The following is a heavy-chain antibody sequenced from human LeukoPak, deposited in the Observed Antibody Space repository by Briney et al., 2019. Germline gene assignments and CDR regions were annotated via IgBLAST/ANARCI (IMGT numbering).Heavy chain of an antibody. CDR2: INTNTGNP. D-gene: IGHD3-9*01. Sequence: ASVKVSCKASGGTFSSYAISWVRQAPGQGLEWMGWINTNTGNPTYAQGFTGRFVFSLDTSVSTAYLQISSLKAEDTAVYYCARDSVLRYFDWLLPYYFDYWGQGTLVTVSS. J-gene: IGHJ4*02. V-gene: IGHV7-4-1*02. CDR3: ARDSVLRYFDWLLPYYFDY. CDR1: GGTFSSYA.